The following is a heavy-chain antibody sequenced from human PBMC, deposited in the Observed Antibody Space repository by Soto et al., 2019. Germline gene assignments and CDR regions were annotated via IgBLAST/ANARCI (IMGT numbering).Heavy chain of an antibody. CDR2: IYYSGST. D-gene: IGHD6-19*01. CDR1: GDSISSSGYY. Sequence: SETLSLTCTVSGDSISSSGYYWSWIRQHPGKGLEWIGFIYYSGSTYYNPSLKNRITISLDTSKNQFSLSLTSVTAADTAVYYCARETYSSGSWYFDLWGRGTLVTVSS. J-gene: IGHJ2*01. V-gene: IGHV4-31*03. CDR3: ARETYSSGSWYFDL.